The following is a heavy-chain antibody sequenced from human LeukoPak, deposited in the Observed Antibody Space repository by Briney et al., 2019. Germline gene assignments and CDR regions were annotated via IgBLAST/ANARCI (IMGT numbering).Heavy chain of an antibody. CDR1: GGSISSGSYY. Sequence: SETLSLTCTVSGGSISSGSYYWSWIRQPAGKGLEWIGRIYTSGSTNYNPSLKSRVTISVDTSKNQFSRKLSSVTAADTAVYYCARERIAAAGTAVDWGQGTLVTVSS. CDR3: ARERIAAAGTAVD. D-gene: IGHD6-13*01. V-gene: IGHV4-61*02. J-gene: IGHJ4*02. CDR2: IYTSGST.